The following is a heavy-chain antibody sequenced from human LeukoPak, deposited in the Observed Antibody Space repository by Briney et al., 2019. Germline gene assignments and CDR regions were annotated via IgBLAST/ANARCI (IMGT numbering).Heavy chain of an antibody. V-gene: IGHV4-4*07. CDR1: GGSISGYY. J-gene: IGHJ6*03. Sequence: SETLSLTXSVSGGSISGYYWSWIRQPAGKGLEWIGRMFTSGRANYNPSLKSRVTMSVDTSKNQFSLKLNSVTAADTAVYYCARDRNYYDRSGYYYDSSYYMDVWGKGTTVTVSS. D-gene: IGHD3-22*01. CDR3: ARDRNYYDRSGYYYDSSYYMDV. CDR2: MFTSGRA.